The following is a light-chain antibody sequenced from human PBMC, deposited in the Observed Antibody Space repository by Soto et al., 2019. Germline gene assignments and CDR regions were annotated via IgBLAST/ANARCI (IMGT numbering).Light chain of an antibody. J-gene: IGKJ4*01. CDR3: QQHYSDQLT. Sequence: DIVMTQSPDSLAVSLGERATINCKSSQSVLYSSKNKNSLVWYQQKPGQPPKLLIYWASTRESGVPDRFSGSGSGTDFTLTISSLQAEDVAVYYCQQHYSDQLTFGGGTKVEIK. CDR2: WAS. CDR1: QSVLYSSKNKNS. V-gene: IGKV4-1*01.